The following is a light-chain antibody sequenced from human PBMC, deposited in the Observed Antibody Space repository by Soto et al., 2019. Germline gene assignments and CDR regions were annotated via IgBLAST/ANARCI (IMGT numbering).Light chain of an antibody. V-gene: IGKV1-5*01. CDR1: QSISSW. CDR3: QQYNSYWT. Sequence: IQMTQSPSTLTASVGDRVTITCRASQSISSWLAWYQQEPGKAPKLLIYDASSLDSWVPSRFSGSGSGTEFTLTISSLQPDDFATYYCQQYNSYWTFGQGTKVDIK. J-gene: IGKJ1*01. CDR2: DAS.